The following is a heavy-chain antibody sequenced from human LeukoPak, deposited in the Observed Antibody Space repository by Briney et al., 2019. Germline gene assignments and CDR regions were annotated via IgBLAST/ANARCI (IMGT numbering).Heavy chain of an antibody. Sequence: GGSLRLSCAASGFTFSSYEMNWVRQAPGKGLEWVSYIGSSGSTIYYADSVKGRFTISRDNAKNSLYLQMNSLRAEDTAVYYCAVGSGTFRSGFDPWGQGTLVTVSS. CDR1: GFTFSSYE. V-gene: IGHV3-48*03. D-gene: IGHD3-10*01. CDR2: IGSSGSTI. J-gene: IGHJ5*02. CDR3: AVGSGTFRSGFDP.